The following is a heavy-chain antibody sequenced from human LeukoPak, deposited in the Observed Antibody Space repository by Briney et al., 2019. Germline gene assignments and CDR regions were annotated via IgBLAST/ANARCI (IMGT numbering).Heavy chain of an antibody. CDR2: LNPSGGST. J-gene: IGHJ4*02. Sequence: ASVKVSCKASGYTFTSYYMHWVRQAPRQGLEWMGILNPSGGSTSYAQKFQGRVTMTRDTSTSTVYMELSSLRSEDTAVYYCARGGFAGFLPDSSGYYYSGWGQGTLVTVSS. V-gene: IGHV1-46*01. CDR1: GYTFTSYY. D-gene: IGHD3-22*01. CDR3: ARGGFAGFLPDSSGYYYSG.